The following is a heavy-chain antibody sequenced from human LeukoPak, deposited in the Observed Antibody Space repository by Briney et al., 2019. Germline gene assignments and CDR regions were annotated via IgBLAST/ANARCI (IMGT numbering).Heavy chain of an antibody. CDR2: INPNSGGT. V-gene: IGHV1-2*02. J-gene: IGHJ4*02. CDR1: GYTFTGYY. D-gene: IGHD2-8*01. CDR3: ARGGGESEIVLMVAPLVMNY. Sequence: GASVKVSCKTSGYTFTGYYIHWVRQAPGQGLEWMGWINPNSGGTNYAQKFQGRVTMTRDTSISTAYMELSRLRSDDTAVYYCARGGGESEIVLMVAPLVMNYWGQGTLVTVSS.